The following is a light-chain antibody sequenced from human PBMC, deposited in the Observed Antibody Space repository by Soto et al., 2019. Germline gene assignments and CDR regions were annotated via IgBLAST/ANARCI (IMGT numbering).Light chain of an antibody. Sequence: DIQMTQSPSTLSASVGDRVTITCRASQSLSGWLAWFQQKPGKAPKLLIYDASSLESGVPSRFSGSGSGTEFTLTISGLQPDDFATYYCQQYDKYWTFGQGTKVDIK. CDR1: QSLSGW. CDR3: QQYDKYWT. J-gene: IGKJ1*01. CDR2: DAS. V-gene: IGKV1-5*01.